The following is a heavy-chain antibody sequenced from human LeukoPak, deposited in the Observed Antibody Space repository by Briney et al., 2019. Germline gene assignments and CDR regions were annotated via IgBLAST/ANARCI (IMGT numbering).Heavy chain of an antibody. V-gene: IGHV2-70*04. D-gene: IGHD2-2*01. CDR1: GFSLSTRGMR. J-gene: IGHJ4*02. Sequence: SGPALVKPTQTLTLTCTFSGFSLSTRGMRVSWIRQPPGKALEWLARIDWDDDKFYSTSLKTRLTISKDTSKNQVVLTMTNMDPVDTATYYCARTYCSSTSCYENYFDYWGQGTLVTVSS. CDR2: IDWDDDK. CDR3: ARTYCSSTSCYENYFDY.